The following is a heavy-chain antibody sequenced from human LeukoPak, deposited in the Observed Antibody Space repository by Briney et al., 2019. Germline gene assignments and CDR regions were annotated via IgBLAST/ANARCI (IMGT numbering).Heavy chain of an antibody. CDR3: AKAYSSGWYYFDY. V-gene: IGHV3-23*01. Sequence: GGSLRLSCAASGFTFSSYAMSWVRQAPGKGLEWVSATSGSGGSTYYADSVKGRFTISRDNSKNTLYPQMNSLRAKDTAVYYCAKAYSSGWYYFDYWGQGTLVTVSS. D-gene: IGHD6-19*01. CDR2: TSGSGGST. J-gene: IGHJ4*02. CDR1: GFTFSSYA.